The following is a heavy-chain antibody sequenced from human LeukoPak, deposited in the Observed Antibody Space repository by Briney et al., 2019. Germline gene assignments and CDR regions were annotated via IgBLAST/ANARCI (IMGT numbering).Heavy chain of an antibody. J-gene: IGHJ4*02. D-gene: IGHD1-14*01. CDR1: GFPFIEYS. CDR2: IGIDSGNT. V-gene: IGHV3-48*01. CDR3: ARDHNHAFDN. Sequence: PGGSLRLSCTASGFPFIEYSMNWVRQVPGKGLEWISYIGIDSGNTKYADSVRGRFTISADKAKNSLYLQMNSLRVEDTAVYYCARDHNHAFDNWGQGTLVSVAS.